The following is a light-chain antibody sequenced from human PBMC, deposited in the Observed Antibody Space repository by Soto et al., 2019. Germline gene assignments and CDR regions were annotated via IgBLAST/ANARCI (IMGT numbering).Light chain of an antibody. CDR1: QSVGTW. Sequence: DIQMTQSPSTLSASVGGRVTITCRASQSVGTWVAWYQQKPGKAPKLLIYGASNLESGVPSRFRGSGSGTEFTLTITTLQPDDFATYFCQQYNRNTCSFGPATKVDIK. V-gene: IGKV1-5*01. J-gene: IGKJ1*01. CDR2: GAS. CDR3: QQYNRNTCS.